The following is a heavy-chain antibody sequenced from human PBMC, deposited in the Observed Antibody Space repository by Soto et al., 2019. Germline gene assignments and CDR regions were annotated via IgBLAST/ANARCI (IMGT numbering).Heavy chain of an antibody. V-gene: IGHV1-18*01. J-gene: IGHJ4*02. Sequence: ASVKVSCKASGYTFTSYGISWVRQAPGQGLEWMGWISAYNGNTNYAQKLQGRVTMTTDKSTSTAYMELRSLRSDDTAVYYCARAPLNPYYYGSGSYSGLDYWGQGTLVTVSS. D-gene: IGHD3-10*01. CDR1: GYTFTSYG. CDR2: ISAYNGNT. CDR3: ARAPLNPYYYGSGSYSGLDY.